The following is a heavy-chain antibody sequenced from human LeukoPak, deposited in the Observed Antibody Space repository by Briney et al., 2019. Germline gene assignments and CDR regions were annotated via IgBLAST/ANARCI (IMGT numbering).Heavy chain of an antibody. D-gene: IGHD1-26*01. Sequence: SVKVSCKASGGTFSSYAISWVRQAPGQGLEWMGRIIPILGIANYAQKFQGRVTFTADKSTSTAYMELSSLRSEDTAVYYCARDKGSGATFDYWGQGTLVTVSS. CDR2: IIPILGIA. J-gene: IGHJ4*02. CDR1: GGTFSSYA. V-gene: IGHV1-69*04. CDR3: ARDKGSGATFDY.